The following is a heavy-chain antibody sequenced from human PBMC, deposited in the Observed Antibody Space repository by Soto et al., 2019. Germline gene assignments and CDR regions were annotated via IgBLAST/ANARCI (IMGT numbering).Heavy chain of an antibody. CDR3: ARKWLQFSKNYYYGMDV. J-gene: IGHJ6*02. Sequence: PSETLSLTCAVYGGSFSGYYWSWIRQPPGKGLEWIGEINHSGSTNYNPSLKSRVTISVDTSKNQFSLKLSSVTAADTAVYSCARKWLQFSKNYYYGMDVWGQGTTVTVSS. CDR1: GGSFSGYY. CDR2: INHSGST. D-gene: IGHD5-18*01. V-gene: IGHV4-34*01.